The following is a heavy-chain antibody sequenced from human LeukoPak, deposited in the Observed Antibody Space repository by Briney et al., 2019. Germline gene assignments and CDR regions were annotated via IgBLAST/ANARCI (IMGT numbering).Heavy chain of an antibody. V-gene: IGHV3-66*01. CDR1: GFPVRSFY. D-gene: IGHD2-15*01. J-gene: IGHJ5*02. CDR2: LYAGGDT. Sequence: GGSLSLSCAASGFPVRSFYMSWVRQAPGKRLEWVSVLYAGGDTYYADSVKGRFIISRDNSKNTLYLQMNNLRDEDTAVYYCARDLLGYCSGGSCYDDNWFDPWGQGTLVTVSS. CDR3: ARDLLGYCSGGSCYDDNWFDP.